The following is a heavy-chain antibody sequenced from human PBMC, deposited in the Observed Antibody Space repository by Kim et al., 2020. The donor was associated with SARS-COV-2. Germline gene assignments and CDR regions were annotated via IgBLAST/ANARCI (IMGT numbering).Heavy chain of an antibody. CDR2: INHSGST. J-gene: IGHJ4*02. CDR1: GGSFSGYY. CDR3: ARKQRDYGGNLTPLDY. D-gene: IGHD4-17*01. V-gene: IGHV4-34*01. Sequence: SQTLSLTCAVYGGSFSGYYWSWIRQPPGKGLEWIGEINHSGSTNYNPSLKSRVTISVDTSKNQFSLKLSSVTAADTAVYYCARKQRDYGGNLTPLDYWGQ.